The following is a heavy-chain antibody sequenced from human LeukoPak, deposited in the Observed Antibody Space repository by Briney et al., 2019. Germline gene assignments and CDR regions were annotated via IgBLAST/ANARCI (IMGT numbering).Heavy chain of an antibody. CDR1: GYTFTSYA. V-gene: IGHV7-4-1*02. D-gene: IGHD3-3*01. Sequence: GASVKVSCKASGYTFTSYAMNWVRQAPGQGLEWMGWINTNTGNPTYAQGFTGRFVFSLDTSVSTAYLQISSLKAEDTAVYYCARDAPQWEWLLYRVNYYMDVWGKGTTVTVSS. CDR2: INTNTGNP. J-gene: IGHJ6*03. CDR3: ARDAPQWEWLLYRVNYYMDV.